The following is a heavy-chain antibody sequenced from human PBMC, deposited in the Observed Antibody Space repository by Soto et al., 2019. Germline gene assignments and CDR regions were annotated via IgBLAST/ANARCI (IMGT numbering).Heavy chain of an antibody. D-gene: IGHD6-6*01. CDR2: ISGSGGST. CDR3: AKDRGPYSSSADDY. CDR1: GFTFSSYA. Sequence: LRLSCAASGFTFSSYAMSWVRQAPGKGLEWVSAISGSGGSTYYADSVKGRFTISRDNSKNTLYLQMNSLRAEDTAVYYCAKDRGPYSSSADDYWGQGTLVTVSS. J-gene: IGHJ4*02. V-gene: IGHV3-23*01.